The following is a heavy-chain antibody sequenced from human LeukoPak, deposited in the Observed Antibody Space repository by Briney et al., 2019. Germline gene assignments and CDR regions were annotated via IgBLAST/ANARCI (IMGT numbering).Heavy chain of an antibody. Sequence: PGGSLRLSCAASGFTFSSYGMHWVRQAPGKGLEWVAVIWYDGSNKYYADSVKGRFTISRDNSKNTLYLQMNSLRAEDTAVYYCARGQPPRRYYYYYGMDVWGQGTTVTVSS. D-gene: IGHD6-13*01. V-gene: IGHV3-33*01. J-gene: IGHJ6*02. CDR1: GFTFSSYG. CDR2: IWYDGSNK. CDR3: ARGQPPRRYYYYYGMDV.